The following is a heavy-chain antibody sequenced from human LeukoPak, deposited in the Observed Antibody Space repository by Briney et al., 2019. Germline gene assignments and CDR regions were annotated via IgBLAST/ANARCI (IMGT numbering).Heavy chain of an antibody. J-gene: IGHJ4*02. CDR3: AGKAAAYYFVY. D-gene: IGHD2-2*01. CDR2: IYSGGST. Sequence: GGSLRLSCAASGFTVSSNYMSWVRQAPGKGLEWVSVIYSGGSTYYADSVKGRFTISRDNSKNTLYLQMDSLRGEDTAVYYCAGKAAAYYFVYWGQGTLVTVSS. CDR1: GFTVSSNY. V-gene: IGHV3-53*05.